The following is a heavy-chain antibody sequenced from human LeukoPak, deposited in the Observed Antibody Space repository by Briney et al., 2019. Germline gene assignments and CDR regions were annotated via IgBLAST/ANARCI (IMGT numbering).Heavy chain of an antibody. V-gene: IGHV3-53*01. D-gene: IGHD3-10*01. Sequence: PGGSLRLSCAASGFTLSINYMSWVRQAPGKGLVWVSILYSAGSTYYADSVKGRFTISRDNSRNTLYLQMNSLRAEDTAVYYCARGVANSVWGKGTTVTVSS. CDR2: LYSAGST. J-gene: IGHJ6*04. CDR1: GFTLSINY. CDR3: ARGVANSV.